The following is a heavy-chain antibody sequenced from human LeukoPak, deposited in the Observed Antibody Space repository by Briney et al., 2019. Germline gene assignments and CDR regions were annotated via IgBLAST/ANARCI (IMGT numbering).Heavy chain of an antibody. CDR1: GYTFTGYY. CDR2: INPNSGGT. D-gene: IGHD3-22*01. J-gene: IGHJ3*02. Sequence: ASVKVSCKASGYTFTGYYMHWVRQAPGQGLEWMGRINPNSGGTNYAQKFQGRVTMTRDTSISTAYMGLSRLRSDDTAVYYCARDLLGDVADSSGYYDAFDIWGQGTMVTVSS. V-gene: IGHV1-2*06. CDR3: ARDLLGDVADSSGYYDAFDI.